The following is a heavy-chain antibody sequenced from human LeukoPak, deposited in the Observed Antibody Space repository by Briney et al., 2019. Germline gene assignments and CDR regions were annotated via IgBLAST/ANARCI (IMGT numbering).Heavy chain of an antibody. V-gene: IGHV4-61*02. CDR2: IYTSGST. D-gene: IGHD1-26*01. Sequence: TSETLSLTCTVSGGSISSGSYYWSWLRQPAGKGLEWIGRIYTSGSTTYNSSLKSRVTISLDTSKNHFSLRLSSVTAADTAVYYCARGREVGATGYYFDYWGQGTLVTVSS. CDR3: ARGREVGATGYYFDY. J-gene: IGHJ4*02. CDR1: GGSISSGSYY.